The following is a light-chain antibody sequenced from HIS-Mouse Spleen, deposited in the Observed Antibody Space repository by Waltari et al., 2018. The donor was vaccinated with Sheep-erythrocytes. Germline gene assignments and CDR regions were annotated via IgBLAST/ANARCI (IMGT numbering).Light chain of an antibody. J-gene: IGLJ3*02. CDR3: CSYAGSSTWV. CDR2: EGS. CDR1: RRDVGRYTL. V-gene: IGLV2-23*01. Sequence: QSALTQPASVSGSPGQSITISCTGTRRDVGRYTLFSWYQQHPGKAPKLMIYEGSKRPSGVSNRFSGSKSGNTASLTISGLQAEDEADYYCCSYAGSSTWVFGGGTKLTVL.